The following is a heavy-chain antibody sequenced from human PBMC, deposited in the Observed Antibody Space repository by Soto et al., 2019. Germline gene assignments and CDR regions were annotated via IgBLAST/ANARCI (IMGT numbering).Heavy chain of an antibody. CDR1: GDSVSSNSAA. CDR2: TYYRSKWYN. D-gene: IGHD6-19*01. J-gene: IGHJ5*02. CDR3: ARERYSSGWPPLGLGFDP. Sequence: SQTLSLTCVISGDSVSSNSAAWNWIRQSPSRGLEWLGRTYYRSKWYNDYAVSVKSRITINPDTSKNQFSLQLNSVTPEDTAVYYCARERYSSGWPPLGLGFDPWGQGTLVTVSS. V-gene: IGHV6-1*01.